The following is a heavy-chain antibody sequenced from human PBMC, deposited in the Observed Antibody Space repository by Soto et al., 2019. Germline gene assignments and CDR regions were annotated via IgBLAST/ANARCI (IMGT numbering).Heavy chain of an antibody. Sequence: PETLSLTCTVSCGSFGSSAYYWGWIRRAPGKGLEWIGSINSSGSTFSNPSLKSRVTLSVDTSKNQFSLKLTSVTAADTALYYCSRRAPEGFDPWGQGTLVTVSS. CDR3: SRRAPEGFDP. V-gene: IGHV4-39*01. CDR2: INSSGST. J-gene: IGHJ5*02. CDR1: CGSFGSSAYY.